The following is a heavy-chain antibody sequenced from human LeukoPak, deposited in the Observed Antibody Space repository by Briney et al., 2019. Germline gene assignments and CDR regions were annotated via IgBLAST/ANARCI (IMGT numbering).Heavy chain of an antibody. CDR3: ARHSHYYGSGSFYRDYFDY. J-gene: IGHJ4*02. CDR1: GGSISAYY. D-gene: IGHD3-10*01. CDR2: IYRSGST. Sequence: SETLSLNCTVSGGSISAYYWSWIRQPPGKGLEWIGYIYRSGSTNTNPSLKSRVTISVDASENQFSLKLSSVTAADTAVYYCARHSHYYGSGSFYRDYFDYWGQGTLVTVSS. V-gene: IGHV4-59*08.